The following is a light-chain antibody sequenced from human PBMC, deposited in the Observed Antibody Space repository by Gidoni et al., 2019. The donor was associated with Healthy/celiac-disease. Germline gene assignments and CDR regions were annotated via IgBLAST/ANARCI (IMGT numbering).Light chain of an antibody. Sequence: DSVLTQSPLCLPVTPGEPASIACRSSQSLLHGNGYNYLDWYLQKPGQSPQLLIYLGANRASGVPDRFSGSGSGTDFTLKISRVEAEDVGVYYCMQALQTPPTFGGGTKVEIK. CDR1: QSLLHGNGYNY. J-gene: IGKJ4*01. CDR2: LGA. CDR3: MQALQTPPT. V-gene: IGKV2-28*01.